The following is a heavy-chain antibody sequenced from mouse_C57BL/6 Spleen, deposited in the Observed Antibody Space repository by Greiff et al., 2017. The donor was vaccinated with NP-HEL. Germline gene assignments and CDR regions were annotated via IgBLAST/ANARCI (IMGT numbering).Heavy chain of an antibody. CDR2: ISSGSSTI. J-gene: IGHJ1*03. CDR1: GFTFSDYG. V-gene: IGHV5-17*01. CDR3: ARGNFYYCSSYWYFDV. D-gene: IGHD1-1*01. Sequence: EVQGVESGGGLVKPGGSLKLSCAASGFTFSDYGMHWVRQAPEKGLEWVAYISSGSSTIYYADTVKGRFTISRDNAKNTLFLQMTSLRSEDTAMYYCARGNFYYCSSYWYFDVWGTGTTVTVSS.